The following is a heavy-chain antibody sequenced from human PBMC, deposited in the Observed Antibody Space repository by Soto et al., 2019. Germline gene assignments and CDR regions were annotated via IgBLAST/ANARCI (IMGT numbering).Heavy chain of an antibody. CDR2: IIPVFGTG. J-gene: IGHJ4*02. Sequence: QVQLVKSGAEVKKPGSSVKVSCKASGGTFSSYAISWVRQAPGQGLEWMGGIIPVFGTGIYAQKFQGRVTITADKSTNTAYMELSSLISEDTAVYFCARVGGTGGYTYGLDYWGQGTLVTVSS. D-gene: IGHD5-18*01. CDR3: ARVGGTGGYTYGLDY. CDR1: GGTFSSYA. V-gene: IGHV1-69*06.